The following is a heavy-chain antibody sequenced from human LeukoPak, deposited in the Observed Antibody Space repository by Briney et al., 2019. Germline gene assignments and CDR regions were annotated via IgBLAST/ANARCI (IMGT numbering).Heavy chain of an antibody. J-gene: IGHJ3*02. Sequence: PSETLSLTCTVSGGSISSYYWSWIRQPPGKGLEWIGYIYYSGSTNYNPSLKSRVTISVDTSKNQFSLKLSSVTAADTAVYYCAREQRWRYDAFDIWGQGTMVTVSS. CDR1: GGSISSYY. D-gene: IGHD4-23*01. CDR2: IYYSGST. V-gene: IGHV4-59*01. CDR3: AREQRWRYDAFDI.